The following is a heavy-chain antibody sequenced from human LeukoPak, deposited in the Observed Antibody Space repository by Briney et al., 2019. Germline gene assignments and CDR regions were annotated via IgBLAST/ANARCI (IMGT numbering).Heavy chain of an antibody. V-gene: IGHV3-66*01. CDR3: AKDFSAYYYDSSGYQYPRFDY. J-gene: IGHJ4*02. CDR1: GFTVSSNY. D-gene: IGHD3-22*01. CDR2: IYSGGST. Sequence: PGGSLRLSCAASGFTVSSNYMSWVRQAPGKGLEWVSVIYSGGSTYYADSVKGRFTISRDNSKNTLYLQMNSLRAEDTAVYYCAKDFSAYYYDSSGYQYPRFDYWGQGTLVTVSS.